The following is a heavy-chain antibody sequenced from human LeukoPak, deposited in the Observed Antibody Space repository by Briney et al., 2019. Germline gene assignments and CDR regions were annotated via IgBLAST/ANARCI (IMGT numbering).Heavy chain of an antibody. CDR2: INHSGST. J-gene: IGHJ6*03. CDR1: GGSFSGYY. CDR3: ARQYYYDSSGYYWYYYYYMDV. V-gene: IGHV4-34*01. Sequence: PSETLSLTCAVYGGSFSGYYWSWIRQPPGKGLEWIGEINHSGSTNYNPSLKSRVTISVDTSKNQFSLKLSSVTAADTAVYYCARQYYYDSSGYYWYYYYYMDVWGKGTTVTVSS. D-gene: IGHD3-22*01.